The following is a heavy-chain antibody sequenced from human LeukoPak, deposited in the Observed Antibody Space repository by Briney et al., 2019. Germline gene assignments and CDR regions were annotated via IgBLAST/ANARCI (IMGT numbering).Heavy chain of an antibody. V-gene: IGHV1-2*02. D-gene: IGHD5-12*01. Sequence: ASVKVSCKASGYTFTGYYMHWVRPAPGQGLEGMGWINPNSGGTNYTQKFQGRVNMTRDTSISTAYMELSRLRSDDTAVYYCARDYSGYDGFDSWGQGTLVTVSS. CDR1: GYTFTGYY. CDR3: ARDYSGYDGFDS. J-gene: IGHJ4*02. CDR2: INPNSGGT.